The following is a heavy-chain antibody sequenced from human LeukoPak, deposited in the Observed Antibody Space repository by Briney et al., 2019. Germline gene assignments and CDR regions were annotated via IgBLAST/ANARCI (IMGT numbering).Heavy chain of an antibody. CDR2: IRYDGSNK. D-gene: IGHD3-10*01. J-gene: IGHJ6*04. V-gene: IGHV3-30*02. CDR1: GFTFSSYG. CDR3: AKDYARVTMVRGVMDV. Sequence: EGSLRLSXAASGFTFSSYGMHWVRQAPGKGLEWVAFIRYDGSNKYYADSVKGRFTISRDNSKNTLYLQMNSLRAEDTAVYYCAKDYARVTMVRGVMDVWGKGTTVTVSS.